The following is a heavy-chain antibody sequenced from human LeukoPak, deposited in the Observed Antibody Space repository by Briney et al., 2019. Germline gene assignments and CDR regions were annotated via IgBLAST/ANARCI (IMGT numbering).Heavy chain of an antibody. D-gene: IGHD3-22*01. J-gene: IGHJ6*02. CDR3: AKGATMIVRGGMDV. CDR2: ISDSGGGT. CDR1: GFTFSSYA. Sequence: GGSLRLSCAASGFTFSSYAMSWVRQAPGKGLEWVSAISDSGGGTYYADSVKGRFTISRDNPKNTLYLQMNSLRAEDTAVYYCAKGATMIVRGGMDVWGQGTTVTVSS. V-gene: IGHV3-23*01.